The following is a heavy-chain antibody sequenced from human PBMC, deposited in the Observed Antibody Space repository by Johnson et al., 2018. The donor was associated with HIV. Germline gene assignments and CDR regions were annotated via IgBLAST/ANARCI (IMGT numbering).Heavy chain of an antibody. CDR3: ARSSWGGSSLGAFDI. V-gene: IGHV3-20*04. J-gene: IGHJ3*02. D-gene: IGHD1-26*01. Sequence: EKLVASGGGVVRPGGSLRLSCAASGFRFDDYGMTWVRQAPGKGLEWISGINWNGDSTGYADSVKGRFTISRDNAKNSLYLQMNSLRAGDTAVYYCARSSWGGSSLGAFDIWGQGTMVTVSS. CDR2: INWNGDST. CDR1: GFRFDDYG.